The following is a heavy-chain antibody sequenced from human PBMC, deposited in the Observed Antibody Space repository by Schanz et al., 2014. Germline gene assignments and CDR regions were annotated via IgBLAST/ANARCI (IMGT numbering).Heavy chain of an antibody. D-gene: IGHD6-19*01. Sequence: QVQLQESGPGLVKSSETLSLTCTVSGGSVSTYYWHWIRQPPGKGLEWIGYIHYSGNTNYNPSLTRRVTISLDTSKNQFSLKVNSVTAADTAAYYCAREYSSFDYWGQGTLVTVSS. CDR1: GGSVSTYY. CDR3: AREYSSFDY. V-gene: IGHV4-59*02. CDR2: IHYSGNT. J-gene: IGHJ4*02.